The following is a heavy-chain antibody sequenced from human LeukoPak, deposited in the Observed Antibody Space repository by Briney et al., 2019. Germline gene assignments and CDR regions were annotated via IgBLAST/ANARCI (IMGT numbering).Heavy chain of an antibody. Sequence: GGPLRLSCAASGFSFSSFAMTWVRQAPGKGLEWVSTIRSNGATAYNADSVKGRFTISRDNSKNTVYLQMNSLRVEDTAIYYCARGQEFDDGVFDSWGQGTLVTVSS. D-gene: IGHD1-1*01. V-gene: IGHV3-23*01. CDR3: ARGQEFDDGVFDS. CDR1: GFSFSSFA. J-gene: IGHJ4*02. CDR2: IRSNGATA.